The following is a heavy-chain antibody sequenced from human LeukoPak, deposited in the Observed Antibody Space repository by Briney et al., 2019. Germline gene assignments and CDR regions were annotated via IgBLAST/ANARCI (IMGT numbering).Heavy chain of an antibody. V-gene: IGHV3-30*04. CDR3: ARVAVAGHFDY. J-gene: IGHJ4*02. CDR2: ISYDGSNK. CDR1: GFTFSSYA. D-gene: IGHD6-19*01. Sequence: GGSLRLSCAASGFTFSSYAMHWVRQAPGKGLEWVAVISYDGSNKYYADSVKGRFTVSRDNSKNTLYLQMNSLRAEDTAVYYCARVAVAGHFDYWGQGTLVTVSS.